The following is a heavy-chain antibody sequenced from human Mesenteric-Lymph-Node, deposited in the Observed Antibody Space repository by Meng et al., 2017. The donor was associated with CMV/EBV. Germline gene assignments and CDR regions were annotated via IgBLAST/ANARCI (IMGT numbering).Heavy chain of an antibody. CDR1: GGSITNYY. Sequence: SETLSLTCTVSGGSITNYYCSWIRQPPGKGLEWIGYMFYSGSTYYNPSLKSRVTISVDTSKNLCSLKLDSVTAADTAVYYCAGALYPREYSSLFDPWGPGTLVTVSS. V-gene: IGHV4-59*01. J-gene: IGHJ5*02. CDR2: MFYSGST. CDR3: AGALYPREYSSLFDP. D-gene: IGHD2/OR15-2a*01.